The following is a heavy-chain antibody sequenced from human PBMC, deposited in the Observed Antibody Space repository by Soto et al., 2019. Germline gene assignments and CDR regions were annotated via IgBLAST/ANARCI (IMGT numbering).Heavy chain of an antibody. J-gene: IGHJ3*01. CDR3: ARDPGARRGVSGAVDV. Sequence: SVKVSCKASGGTFSSYAISWVRQAPGQGLEWMGGIIPIFGTANYAQKFQGRVTITADESTSTAYMELCSLRSEDTAVYYCARDPGARRGVSGAVDVWGQGTMVTVSS. CDR1: GGTFSSYA. V-gene: IGHV1-69*13. D-gene: IGHD2-8*01. CDR2: IIPIFGTA.